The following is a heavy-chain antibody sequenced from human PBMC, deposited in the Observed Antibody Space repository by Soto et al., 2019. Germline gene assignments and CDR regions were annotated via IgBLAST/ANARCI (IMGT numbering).Heavy chain of an antibody. CDR3: ATHVLRFLEWLFDY. V-gene: IGHV1-24*01. Sequence: GASVEVSCKVSGYTLTELSMHWVRQAPGKGLEWMGGFDPEDGETIYAQKFQGRVTMTEDTSTDTAYMELSSLRSEDTAVYYCATHVLRFLEWLFDYWGQGTLVTVSS. CDR2: FDPEDGET. J-gene: IGHJ4*02. CDR1: GYTLTELS. D-gene: IGHD3-3*01.